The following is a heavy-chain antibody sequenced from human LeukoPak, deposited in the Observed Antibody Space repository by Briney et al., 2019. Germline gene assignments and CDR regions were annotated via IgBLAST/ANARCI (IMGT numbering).Heavy chain of an antibody. D-gene: IGHD1-14*01. J-gene: IGHJ4*02. CDR3: TRYNNDHFDY. CDR1: GFTFGGYG. Sequence: GGSLRLSCAGSGFTFGGYGMHWFRQTPGKGLEWVAVIAYDGSRAFYADSVKGRFTISRDNSKNTMSVQMDDLRAEDTAVYYCTRYNNDHFDYWGQGTLVTVFS. V-gene: IGHV3-33*01. CDR2: IAYDGSRA.